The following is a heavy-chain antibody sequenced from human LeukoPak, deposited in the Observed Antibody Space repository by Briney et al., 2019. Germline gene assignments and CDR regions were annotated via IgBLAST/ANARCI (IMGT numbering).Heavy chain of an antibody. CDR3: ARALGDYYYYYMDV. D-gene: IGHD7-27*01. J-gene: IGHJ6*03. V-gene: IGHV3-30*02. CDR1: GFIFTDYG. CDR2: IRYDGSDK. Sequence: PGGSLRLSCAASGFIFTDYGMHWVRQAPGKGLEWLTFIRYDGSDKYYADSVKGRFTISRDNAKNSLYLQMNSLRAEDTAVYYCARALGDYYYYYMDVWGKGTTVTVSS.